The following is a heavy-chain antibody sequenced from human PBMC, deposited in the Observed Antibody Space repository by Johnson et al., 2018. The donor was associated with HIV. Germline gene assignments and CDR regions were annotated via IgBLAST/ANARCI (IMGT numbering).Heavy chain of an antibody. D-gene: IGHD3-22*01. V-gene: IGHV3-33*05. CDR3: AKAPLSGYEDAFDI. CDR1: GFTFSSYG. J-gene: IGHJ3*02. Sequence: QVQLVESGGGVVQPGRSLRLSCAASGFTFSSYGMHWVRQAPGQGLEWVAVISFDGSNKYYADSVKGRFTISRDNSKNTLYLQMNSLRAEDTAVYYCAKAPLSGYEDAFDIWGQGTMVTVSS. CDR2: ISFDGSNK.